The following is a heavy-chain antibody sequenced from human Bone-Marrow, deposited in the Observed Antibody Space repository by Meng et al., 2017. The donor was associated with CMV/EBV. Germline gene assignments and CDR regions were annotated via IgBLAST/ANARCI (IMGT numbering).Heavy chain of an antibody. V-gene: IGHV3-30*04. CDR3: ARGYCSSTSCHDLYYFDY. D-gene: IGHD2-2*01. Sequence: GESLKISCAASGFTFSSYAMHWVRQAPGKGLEWVAVISYDGSNKYYADSVKGRFTISRDNSKNTLYLQMNSLRAEDTAVYYCARGYCSSTSCHDLYYFDYWGQGTRVTVSS. CDR1: GFTFSSYA. J-gene: IGHJ4*02. CDR2: ISYDGSNK.